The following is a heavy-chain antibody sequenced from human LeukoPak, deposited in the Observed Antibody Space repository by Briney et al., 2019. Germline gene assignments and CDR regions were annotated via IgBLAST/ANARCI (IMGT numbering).Heavy chain of an antibody. CDR1: XYX. J-gene: IGHJ4*02. V-gene: IGHV3-23*01. D-gene: IGHD2-15*01. CDR2: ISGSGGST. CDR3: AKGGSSSPLYYSDY. Sequence: XYXMSWVRQAPGKGLEWVSAISGSGGSTYYAASVKGRFTISRDNSKNTLFLQMNSLRAEDTAVFYCAKGGSSSPLYYSDYWGQGTLVTVSS.